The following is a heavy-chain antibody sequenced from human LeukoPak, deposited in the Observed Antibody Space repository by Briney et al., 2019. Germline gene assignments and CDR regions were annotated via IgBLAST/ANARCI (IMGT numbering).Heavy chain of an antibody. Sequence: ASVKVSCKVSGNTLTDLSIHWVRQAPEKGLDWMGGFDPEDAEVIYAEKFQDRVTMTEDPSTDTAYLELSSLRSDDTAVYYCARVDAITYYDFWSGYTGWFDPWGQGTLVTVSS. D-gene: IGHD3-3*01. J-gene: IGHJ5*02. CDR2: FDPEDAEV. CDR1: GNTLTDLS. V-gene: IGHV1-24*01. CDR3: ARVDAITYYDFWSGYTGWFDP.